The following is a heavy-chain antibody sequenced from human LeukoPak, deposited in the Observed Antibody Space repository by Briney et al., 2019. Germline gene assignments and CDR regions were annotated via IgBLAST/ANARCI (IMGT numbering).Heavy chain of an antibody. D-gene: IGHD4-11*01. J-gene: IGHJ4*02. Sequence: GGSLRLSCAASGFTFSSYGMHWVRQAPGKGLEWVAFIRYDGSNKYYADSVKGRFTISRDNSKNTLYLQMNSLRAEDTAVYYCAKEGKTVTTRAYFDYWGQGTLVTVSS. CDR1: GFTFSSYG. CDR2: IRYDGSNK. CDR3: AKEGKTVTTRAYFDY. V-gene: IGHV3-30*02.